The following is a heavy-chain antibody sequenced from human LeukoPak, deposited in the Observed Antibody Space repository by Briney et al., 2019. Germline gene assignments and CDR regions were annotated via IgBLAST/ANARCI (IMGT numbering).Heavy chain of an antibody. CDR1: GGSISSGSYY. Sequence: SETLSLTCTVSGGSISSGSYYWSWIRQPAGKGLEWIGRIYTSGSTNYNPSLKSRVTISVDTSKNQFSLKLSSVTAADTAAYYCARDLGGFGEFDYWGQGTLVTVSS. CDR2: IYTSGST. J-gene: IGHJ4*02. CDR3: ARDLGGFGEFDY. V-gene: IGHV4-61*02. D-gene: IGHD3-10*01.